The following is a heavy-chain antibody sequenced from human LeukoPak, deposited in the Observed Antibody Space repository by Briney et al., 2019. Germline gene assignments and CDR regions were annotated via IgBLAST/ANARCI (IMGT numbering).Heavy chain of an antibody. J-gene: IGHJ4*02. CDR2: IRGRDTST. V-gene: IGHV3-23*01. CDR1: GFTFSTYA. Sequence: GGSLRLSCTASGFTFSTYAMSWVRQAPGKGPEWVSTIRGRDTSTYYADSVAGRFTISRDNSKNTLYLQMSSLRAEDTAVYYCARDRCTNGVCYLDYWGQGTLVTVSS. D-gene: IGHD2-8*01. CDR3: ARDRCTNGVCYLDY.